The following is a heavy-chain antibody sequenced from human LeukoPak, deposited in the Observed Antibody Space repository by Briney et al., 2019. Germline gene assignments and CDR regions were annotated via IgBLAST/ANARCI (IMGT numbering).Heavy chain of an antibody. CDR3: AKGGRDTSKYYFDY. Sequence: GGSLRLSCAASGFTFSNSGMHWVRQAPGKGLEWVAGVWFGESSQSYADSVKGRFTISRDNSKNTVWLEMNSLRVEDTAVYYCAKGGRDTSKYYFDYWGQGTQVTVSS. D-gene: IGHD1-26*01. V-gene: IGHV3-30*02. CDR2: VWFGESSQ. CDR1: GFTFSNSG. J-gene: IGHJ4*02.